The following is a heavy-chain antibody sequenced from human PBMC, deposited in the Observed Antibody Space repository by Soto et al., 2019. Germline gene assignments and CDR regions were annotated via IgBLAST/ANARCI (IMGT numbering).Heavy chain of an antibody. CDR3: ARGCGGLTMVRAARGMDV. D-gene: IGHD3-10*01. CDR2: IIPIFGTA. Sequence: GASVKVSCKASGGTYSSYAISWVRQAPGQGLEWMGGIIPIFGTANYAQKFQGRVTITADESTSTAYMELSSLRSEDTAVYYCARGCGGLTMVRAARGMDVWGQGTTVTVSS. CDR1: GGTYSSYA. V-gene: IGHV1-69*13. J-gene: IGHJ6*02.